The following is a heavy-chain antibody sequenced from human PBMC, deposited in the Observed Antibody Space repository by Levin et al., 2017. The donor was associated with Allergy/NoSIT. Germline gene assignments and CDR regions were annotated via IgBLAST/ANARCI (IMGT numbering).Heavy chain of an antibody. CDR2: IKQDGSEK. CDR1: GFTFSNYW. J-gene: IGHJ6*02. CDR3: ARDSCSTTSCYPINYDYGMDV. D-gene: IGHD2-2*01. V-gene: IGHV3-7*01. Sequence: GGSLRLSCAASGFTFSNYWMTWVRQAPGKGLEWVANIKQDGSEKYYVDSVKGRFTVSRDNAKNSLYLQMNSLRAEDTAVYYCARDSCSTTSCYPINYDYGMDVWGQGTTVTVSS.